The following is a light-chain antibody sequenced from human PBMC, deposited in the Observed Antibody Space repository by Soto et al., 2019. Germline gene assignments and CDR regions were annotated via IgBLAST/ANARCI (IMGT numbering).Light chain of an antibody. J-gene: IGKJ3*01. CDR1: QSISSH. CDR3: QQRYSMPLT. CDR2: EAS. Sequence: DIQMTQSPSSLSASVGDRVTITCRASQSISSHLNWYQQKPGKAPQLRIYEASSLQGGVPSRFSGSGSGTDFTLTISRLQADDFAIYYCQQRYSMPLTFGPGTRVYIK. V-gene: IGKV1-39*01.